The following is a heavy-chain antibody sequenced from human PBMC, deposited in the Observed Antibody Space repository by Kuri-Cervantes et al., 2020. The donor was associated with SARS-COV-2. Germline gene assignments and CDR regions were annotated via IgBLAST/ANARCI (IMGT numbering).Heavy chain of an antibody. CDR3: AREGDAFDI. V-gene: IGHV3-74*01. Sequence: GESLKISCAASGFTFSGHWIHWVRQASGKGLVWVSRINPDGSYTNNADSVKGRFTLSRDNAKNSLYLQMNSLRAEDTAVYYCAREGDAFDIWGQGTMVTVSS. CDR2: INPDGSYT. CDR1: GFTFSGHW. J-gene: IGHJ3*02.